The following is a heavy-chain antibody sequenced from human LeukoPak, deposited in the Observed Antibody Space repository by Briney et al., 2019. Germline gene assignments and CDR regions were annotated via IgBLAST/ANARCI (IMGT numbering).Heavy chain of an antibody. CDR1: GGSFSGYY. V-gene: IGHV4-34*01. CDR2: INHSGST. CDR3: ARPPRLPTHITIFGVVISPLDY. Sequence: SETLSLTCAVYGGSFSGYYWSWIRQPPGKGLEWIGEINHSGSTNYNPSLKSRVTISVDTSKNQFSLKLSSVTAADTAVYYCARPPRLPTHITIFGVVISPLDYWGQGTLVTVSS. D-gene: IGHD3-3*01. J-gene: IGHJ4*02.